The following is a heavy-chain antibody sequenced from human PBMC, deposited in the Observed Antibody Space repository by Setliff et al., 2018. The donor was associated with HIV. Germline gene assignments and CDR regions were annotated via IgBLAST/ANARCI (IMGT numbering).Heavy chain of an antibody. J-gene: IGHJ4*02. Sequence: GASVKVSCKASGDTFNNCAVTWVRQAPGQGLEWMGGSIPLFGTTNYAQKFQGRVTMTTDTSTSTAYMELRSLRSDDTAVYYCGRDRGWDRRYFEYWGQGSLVTVSS. CDR3: GRDRGWDRRYFEY. CDR1: GDTFNNCA. CDR2: SIPLFGTT. V-gene: IGHV1-69*05. D-gene: IGHD1-26*01.